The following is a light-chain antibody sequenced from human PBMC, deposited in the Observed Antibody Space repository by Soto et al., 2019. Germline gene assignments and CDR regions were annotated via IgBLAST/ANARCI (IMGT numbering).Light chain of an antibody. CDR3: SSYSISTAYL. CDR1: SSDVGGYDY. CDR2: EVS. V-gene: IGLV2-14*01. Sequence: QSVLTQPASVSGSPVQSITISCTGTSSDVGGYDYVSWYQLHPGKAPKLMVFEVSNRPSGVSYRFSGSKSGNTASLTISGLQAEDEADYFCSSYSISTAYLFGTGTKV. J-gene: IGLJ1*01.